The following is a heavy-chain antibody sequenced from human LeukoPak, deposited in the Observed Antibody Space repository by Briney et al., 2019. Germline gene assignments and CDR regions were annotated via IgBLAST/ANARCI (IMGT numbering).Heavy chain of an antibody. J-gene: IGHJ4*02. Sequence: GGSLRLSCAASGFTVSNNYMGWVRQAPAKGLEWVSVIYSVGSTYYADSVRGRFTISRDTSKNTLYLQMNSLRVEDTAVYYCAGSLAYCGGDCRLGDYWGQGTLVTVSS. CDR1: GFTVSNNY. CDR2: IYSVGST. D-gene: IGHD2-21*02. CDR3: AGSLAYCGGDCRLGDY. V-gene: IGHV3-66*01.